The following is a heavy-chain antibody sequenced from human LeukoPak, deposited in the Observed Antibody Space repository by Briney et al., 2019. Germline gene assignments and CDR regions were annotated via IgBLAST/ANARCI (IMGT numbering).Heavy chain of an antibody. Sequence: GGSLRLSCAASGFTFSSYAMSWVRQAPGKGLEWVSYISSSGSTIYYADSVKGRFTISRDNAKNSLYLQMNSLRAEDTAVYYCAREPLYYFDYWGQGTLVTVSS. CDR1: GFTFSSYA. CDR2: ISSSGSTI. V-gene: IGHV3-48*03. CDR3: AREPLYYFDY. J-gene: IGHJ4*02.